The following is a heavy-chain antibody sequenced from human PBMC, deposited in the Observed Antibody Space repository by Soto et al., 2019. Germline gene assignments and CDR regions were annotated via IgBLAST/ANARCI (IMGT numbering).Heavy chain of an antibody. CDR2: LIPVFGSP. Sequence: QVQLVQSGAEVKKPGSSVTVSCKTSGGTFSKDAINWVRQAPGQGLEWMGLLIPVFGSPIYAQKFQGRIRRTEDESTSTAFMDLRRLRSEHTAVYYCTRVLGYTFEPGKTRYYAMDVWGQGTTVSVSS. D-gene: IGHD5-18*01. V-gene: IGHV1-69*01. CDR3: TRVLGYTFEPGKTRYYAMDV. CDR1: GGTFSKDA. J-gene: IGHJ6*02.